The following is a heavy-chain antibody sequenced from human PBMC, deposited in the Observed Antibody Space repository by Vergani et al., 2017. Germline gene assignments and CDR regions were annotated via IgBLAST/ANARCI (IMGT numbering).Heavy chain of an antibody. J-gene: IGHJ4*02. V-gene: IGHV3-30*02. Sequence: QGQLVESGGGVVQRGGSLRLSCATSGFTLSNYDMQWIRQGPGKGLEFVAFLLFDGSNQYYADSVKGRFTLPRDFSKNTLYLQMNSLRTDDTATYYCAKHFRGWGIDYWGQGTQVIVSS. CDR3: AKHFRGWGIDY. CDR2: LLFDGSNQ. D-gene: IGHD3-16*01. CDR1: GFTLSNYD.